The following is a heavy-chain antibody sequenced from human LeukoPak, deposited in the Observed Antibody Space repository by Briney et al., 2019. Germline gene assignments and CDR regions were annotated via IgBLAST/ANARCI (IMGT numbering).Heavy chain of an antibody. J-gene: IGHJ4*02. D-gene: IGHD6-19*01. V-gene: IGHV3-23*01. CDR2: VRGSGGGT. CDR1: GFTFSSYW. Sequence: GGSLRLSCAASGFTFSSYWMNWVRQAPGKGLEWVSTVRGSGGGTYYADSVKGRFTISRDNSKNTLYLQMNSLRAEDTAVYYCAKEPATRWLATSDYWGQGTLVTVSS. CDR3: AKEPATRWLATSDY.